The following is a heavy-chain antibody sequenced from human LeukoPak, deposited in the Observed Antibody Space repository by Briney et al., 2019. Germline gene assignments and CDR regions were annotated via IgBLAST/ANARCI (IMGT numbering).Heavy chain of an antibody. Sequence: GGSLRLSCAASGFTFRSYEMSWVRQAPGKGLQWVSYINRSGDTKHYADSVRGRFTVSRDDAKNSLYLQMNSLRDEDTAAYYCVRGTTTNYFDYWGQETLVTVSS. CDR3: VRGTTTNYFDY. J-gene: IGHJ4*02. CDR1: GFTFRSYE. V-gene: IGHV3-48*03. D-gene: IGHD4-17*01. CDR2: INRSGDTK.